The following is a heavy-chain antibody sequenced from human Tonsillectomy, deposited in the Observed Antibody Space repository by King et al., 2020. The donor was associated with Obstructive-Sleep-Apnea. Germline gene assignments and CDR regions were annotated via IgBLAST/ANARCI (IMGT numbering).Heavy chain of an antibody. CDR2: INSRSTTI. V-gene: IGHV3-48*04. J-gene: IGHJ4*02. CDR3: ARDHYDLLTGYYNRDYYFDY. Sequence: VQLVESGGGLVQPGGSLRLSCAASGFTFSSYTMNWVRQAPGKGLEWVSYINSRSTTIYYADSVKGRFTISRDNAKNSLYLQINSLRAEDTAVYYCARDHYDLLTGYYNRDYYFDYWGQGTLVTVSS. CDR1: GFTFSSYT. D-gene: IGHD3-9*01.